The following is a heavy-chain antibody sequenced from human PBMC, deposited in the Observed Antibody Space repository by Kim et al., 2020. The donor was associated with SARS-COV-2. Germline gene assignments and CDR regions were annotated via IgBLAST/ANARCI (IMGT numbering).Heavy chain of an antibody. CDR1: GFTFSSYW. CDR3: ARDVGDLTGPFDY. Sequence: GGSLRLSCAASGFTFSSYWMSWVRQAPGKGLEWVANIKQDGSEKYYVDSVKGRFTISRDNAKNSLYLQMNSLRAEDTAVYYCARDVGDLTGPFDYWGQGTLVTVSS. D-gene: IGHD3-16*01. CDR2: IKQDGSEK. J-gene: IGHJ4*02. V-gene: IGHV3-7*01.